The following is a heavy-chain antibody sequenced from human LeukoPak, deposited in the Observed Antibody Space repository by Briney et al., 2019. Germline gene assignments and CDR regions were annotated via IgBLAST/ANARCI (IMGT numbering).Heavy chain of an antibody. Sequence: ASVRVSCKVSGYTFTDYYMHWVQQAPGKGLEWMELVDPEDGETIYAEKFQGRVTITADTSTDTAYMELSSLRSEDTAVYYCATVPSSVANDYWGQGTLVTVSS. J-gene: IGHJ4*02. V-gene: IGHV1-69-2*01. CDR1: GYTFTDYY. D-gene: IGHD5-12*01. CDR2: VDPEDGET. CDR3: ATVPSSVANDY.